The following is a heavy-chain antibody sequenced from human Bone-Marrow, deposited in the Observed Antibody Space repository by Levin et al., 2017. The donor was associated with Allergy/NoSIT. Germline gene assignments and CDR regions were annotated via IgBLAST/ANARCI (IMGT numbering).Heavy chain of an antibody. Sequence: KSGESLKISCKGSGYSFTNYWIGWVRQMPGKGLEWMGIIDPNDSDDRYNPSFQGQVTISADKSISTAYLQWSSLKASDSAMYYCARMINAGYRSGWAMGYWGQGTLVTVSS. CDR1: GYSFTNYW. CDR2: IDPNDSDD. V-gene: IGHV5-51*01. CDR3: ARMINAGYRSGWAMGY. J-gene: IGHJ4*02. D-gene: IGHD6-19*01.